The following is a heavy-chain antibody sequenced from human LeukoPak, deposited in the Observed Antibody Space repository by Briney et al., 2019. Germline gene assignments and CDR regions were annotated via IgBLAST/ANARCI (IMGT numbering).Heavy chain of an antibody. V-gene: IGHV4-34*01. CDR2: INHSGST. Sequence: SETLSLTCAVYGGSFSGYYWSWIRQPPGKGLGWIGEINHSGSTNYNPSLKSRVTISVDTSKNQFSLKLSSVTAADTAVYYCARGLTSRNTTPRLWYFDLWGRGTLVTVSS. J-gene: IGHJ2*01. CDR1: GGSFSGYY. D-gene: IGHD4-17*01. CDR3: ARGLTSRNTTPRLWYFDL.